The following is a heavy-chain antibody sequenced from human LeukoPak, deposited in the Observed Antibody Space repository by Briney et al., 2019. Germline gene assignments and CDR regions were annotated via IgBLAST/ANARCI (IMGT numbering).Heavy chain of an antibody. D-gene: IGHD2-2*01. CDR1: GYTFTSYY. V-gene: IGHV1-46*01. Sequence: ASVKVSCKASGYTFTSYYMHWVRQAPGQGLEWMGIINPSGGSTSYAQKFQGRVTMTRDTSISTAYMELSRLRSDDTAVYYCARDIVVPAAEFDYWGQGTLVTVSS. CDR2: INPSGGST. J-gene: IGHJ4*02. CDR3: ARDIVVPAAEFDY.